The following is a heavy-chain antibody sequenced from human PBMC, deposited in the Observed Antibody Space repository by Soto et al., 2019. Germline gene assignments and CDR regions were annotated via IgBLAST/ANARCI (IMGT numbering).Heavy chain of an antibody. CDR3: ARSSGWTLFDY. CDR2: IYHSGST. V-gene: IGHV4-30-2*01. J-gene: IGHJ4*02. D-gene: IGHD6-19*01. CDR1: GGSISSGGYS. Sequence: SETLSLTCAVSGGSISSGGYSWSWIRQPPGKGLEWIGYIYHSGSTYYNPSLKSRVTISVDRSKNQFSLKLSSVTAADTAVYYCARSSGWTLFDYWGQGTLVTVSS.